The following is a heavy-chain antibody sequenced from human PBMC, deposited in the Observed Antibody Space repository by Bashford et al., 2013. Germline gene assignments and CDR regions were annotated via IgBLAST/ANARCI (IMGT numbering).Heavy chain of an antibody. CDR3: ARESNYGDYAIAGAFDI. Sequence: SSVDPVPHLHCLWWRPSAVVVTTGAGSGSPHGKGLEWIGSIYHSGSTYYNPSLKSRVTISVDTSKNQFSLKLSSVTAADTAVYYCARESNYGDYAIAGAFDIWGQGTMVTVSS. D-gene: IGHD4-17*01. CDR1: WRPSAVVVTT. J-gene: IGHJ3*02. CDR2: IYHSGST. V-gene: IGHV4-39*07.